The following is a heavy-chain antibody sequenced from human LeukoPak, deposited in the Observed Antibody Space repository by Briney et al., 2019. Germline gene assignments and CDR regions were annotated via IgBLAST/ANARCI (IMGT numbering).Heavy chain of an antibody. Sequence: GGSLRLSCAASGFTFSSYSMSWVRQAPGKGLEWVSSISSSSSYVYYADSVKGRFTISRDNAKNSLYLQMNSLRAEDTAVYYCARANDNYYYYYMDVWGKGTTVTISS. V-gene: IGHV3-21*01. CDR1: GFTFSSYS. D-gene: IGHD3-9*01. J-gene: IGHJ6*03. CDR3: ARANDNYYYYYMDV. CDR2: ISSSSSYV.